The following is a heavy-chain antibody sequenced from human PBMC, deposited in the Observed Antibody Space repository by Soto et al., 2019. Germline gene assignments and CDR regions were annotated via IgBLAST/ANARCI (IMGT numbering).Heavy chain of an antibody. CDR2: IYYSGST. J-gene: IGHJ6*02. D-gene: IGHD2-2*03. CDR1: GGSISSRNYY. Sequence: SETLSLTCTVSGGSISSRNYYWGWIRQPPGKGLEWIGSIYYSGSTYYNPSLKSRVTISVDTSKNQFSLKLSSVTAADTAVYYCARQVGYCISTSCYVIWGQGTTVTVSS. CDR3: ARQVGYCISTSCYVI. V-gene: IGHV4-39*01.